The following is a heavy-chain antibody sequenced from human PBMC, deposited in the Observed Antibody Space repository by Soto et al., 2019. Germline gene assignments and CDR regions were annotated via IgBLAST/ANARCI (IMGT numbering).Heavy chain of an antibody. CDR1: GGSISSSSYY. J-gene: IGHJ6*02. CDR2: IYYSGST. V-gene: IGHV4-39*02. D-gene: IGHD6-13*01. CDR3: ANWGAAGTKRGAYYYYGLDV. Sequence: QLQLQESGPGLVKPSETLSLTCTVSGGSISSSSYYWGWIRQPPGKGLEWIGSIYYSGSTYYNPSLKSRVTISIDTSKNHFSLKLSSVTAADTAVYYCANWGAAGTKRGAYYYYGLDVWGQGTTVTVSS.